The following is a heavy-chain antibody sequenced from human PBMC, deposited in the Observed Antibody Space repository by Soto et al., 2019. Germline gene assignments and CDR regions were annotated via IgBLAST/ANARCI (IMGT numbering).Heavy chain of an antibody. J-gene: IGHJ6*02. CDR1: GFTFSTSA. CDR2: ISYDGNNE. D-gene: IGHD1-1*01. CDR3: ARDVGSFSDNYYWRLTLWVYGMDV. V-gene: IGHV3-30*03. Sequence: GGSLRLSCAASGFTFSTSAFHWVRQAPGKGLEWVAVISYDGNNEYHADSVKGRVTISRDNSKNTLYLQINSLRAEDTAVYYCARDVGSFSDNYYWRLTLWVYGMDVWGPGTTVTVSS.